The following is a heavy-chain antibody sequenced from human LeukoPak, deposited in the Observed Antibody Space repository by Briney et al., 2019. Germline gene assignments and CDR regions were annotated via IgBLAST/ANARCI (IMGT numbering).Heavy chain of an antibody. J-gene: IGHJ4*02. D-gene: IGHD5-24*01. CDR1: GFTFSSYW. Sequence: GGSLRLPCAASGFTFSSYWMHWVRHGAGKGLVWVSRINSDGSSTRYADSVKGRFTISRDNAKNTLYLQMNSLNADDTAVYYCARARDGPDYWGQGTLVTVSS. V-gene: IGHV3-74*01. CDR3: ARARDGPDY. CDR2: INSDGSST.